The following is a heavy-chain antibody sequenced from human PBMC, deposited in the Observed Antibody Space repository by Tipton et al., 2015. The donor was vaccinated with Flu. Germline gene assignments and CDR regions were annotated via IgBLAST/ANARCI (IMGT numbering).Heavy chain of an antibody. CDR3: ARGASAFDY. J-gene: IGHJ4*02. V-gene: IGHV3-7*01. CDR2: IKQDGSDI. CDR1: GFTFTNYW. D-gene: IGHD3-3*01. Sequence: SLRLSCAASGFTFTNYWMSWVRQAPGKGLEWVASIKQDGSDIHYVDSVKGRLTISRDNPKNSLYLQMESLKVEDTAVYYCARGASAFDYWGQGTLVTVSS.